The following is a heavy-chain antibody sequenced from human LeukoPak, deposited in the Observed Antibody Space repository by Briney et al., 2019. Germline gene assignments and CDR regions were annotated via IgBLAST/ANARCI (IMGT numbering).Heavy chain of an antibody. V-gene: IGHV4-59*05. CDR1: GGSISSYY. CDR2: IYHNGGT. CDR3: ASYVDTARAGRGIDV. D-gene: IGHD5-18*01. Sequence: SETLSLTCTVSGGSISSYYWSWIRQPPGKGLEWIGSIYHNGGTYDNLSLKSRTTISVDTSKNQFSLTLSSVTAADTAVYYCASYVDTARAGRGIDVWGQGTTVTVSS. J-gene: IGHJ6*02.